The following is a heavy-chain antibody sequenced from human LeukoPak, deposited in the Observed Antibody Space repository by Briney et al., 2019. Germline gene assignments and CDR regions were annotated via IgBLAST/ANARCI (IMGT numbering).Heavy chain of an antibody. CDR1: GGSISSYY. CDR3: ARIMDGSSNWFDP. V-gene: IGHV4-59*08. J-gene: IGHJ5*02. Sequence: SETLSLTCTVSGGSISSYYWSWIRQPPGKGLEWIGYIYYSGSTNYNPSLKSRVTISVDTSKSQFYLQVSSLTAADTAVYYCARIMDGSSNWFDPWGQGTLVTVSS. D-gene: IGHD2-15*01. CDR2: IYYSGST.